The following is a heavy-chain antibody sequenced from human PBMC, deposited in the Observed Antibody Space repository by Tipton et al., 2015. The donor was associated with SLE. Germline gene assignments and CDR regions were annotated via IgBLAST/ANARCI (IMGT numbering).Heavy chain of an antibody. V-gene: IGHV4-4*02. Sequence: TLSLTCAVSGGPISSGNWWSWVRQPPGKGLEWIGEIHHTGSTSYTPSLKSRVTISVDKSKNQFSLNLSSVTAADTAVYYCARGGTEYPFDFWGQGTMVTVSS. CDR2: IHHTGST. CDR3: ARGGTEYPFDF. J-gene: IGHJ3*01. D-gene: IGHD2-2*01. CDR1: GGPISSGNW.